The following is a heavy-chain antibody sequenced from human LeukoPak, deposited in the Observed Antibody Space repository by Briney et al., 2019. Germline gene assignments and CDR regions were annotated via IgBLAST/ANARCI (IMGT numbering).Heavy chain of an antibody. D-gene: IGHD2-2*01. J-gene: IGHJ3*02. CDR3: ARDGGSSTSSGRPAFDI. CDR2: IIPIFGTA. Sequence: GASVTVSCKASGGTFSSYAISWVRQAPGQGLEWMGGIIPIFGTANYAQKFQGRVTITADESTSTAYMELSRLRSDDTAVYYCARDGGSSTSSGRPAFDIWGQGTMVTVSS. V-gene: IGHV1-69*13. CDR1: GGTFSSYA.